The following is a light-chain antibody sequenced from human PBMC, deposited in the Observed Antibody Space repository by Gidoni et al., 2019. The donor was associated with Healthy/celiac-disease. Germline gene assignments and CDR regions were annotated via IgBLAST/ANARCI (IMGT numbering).Light chain of an antibody. CDR1: QCLSSY. CDR2: DAS. V-gene: IGKV3-11*01. CDR3: QQRSNWPLT. J-gene: IGKJ4*01. Sequence: IVLTQSPATLSFSPGERATLSCRASQCLSSYLAWYQQKPGQAPRLLIYDASTRATGIPARFSGSGSGTDFTLTISSLEPEDFAVYYCQQRSNWPLTFGGGTKVEIK.